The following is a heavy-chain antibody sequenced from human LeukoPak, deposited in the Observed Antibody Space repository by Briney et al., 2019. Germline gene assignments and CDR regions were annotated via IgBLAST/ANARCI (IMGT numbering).Heavy chain of an antibody. Sequence: PGGSLRLSCAASGFTFSSYWMHWVRQTPGKGLELVGRIKSKTHGGTTDYAAPVKGRFTISRDDSKNMLYLQMNSLKTEDTAVYYCTTSPAAGIDYWGQGTLVTVSS. CDR3: TTSPAAGIDY. CDR2: IKSKTHGGTT. CDR1: GFTFSSYW. J-gene: IGHJ4*02. V-gene: IGHV3-15*01. D-gene: IGHD6-13*01.